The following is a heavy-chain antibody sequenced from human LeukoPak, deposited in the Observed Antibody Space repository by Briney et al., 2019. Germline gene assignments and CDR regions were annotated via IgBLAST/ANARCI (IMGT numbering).Heavy chain of an antibody. CDR2: INPNSGGT. V-gene: IGHV1-2*02. CDR1: GYTFTCYY. Sequence: GASVKVSCKASGYTFTCYYMHWVRQAPGQGREWMGWINPNSGGTNYAQKFQGRVTMTRDTSISTAYMELSRLRSDDTAVYYCARDLITGTTDDAFDIWGQGTMVTVSS. J-gene: IGHJ3*02. D-gene: IGHD1-20*01. CDR3: ARDLITGTTDDAFDI.